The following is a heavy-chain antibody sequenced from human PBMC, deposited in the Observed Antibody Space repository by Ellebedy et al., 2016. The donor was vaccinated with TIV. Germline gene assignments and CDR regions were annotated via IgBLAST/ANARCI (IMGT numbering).Heavy chain of an antibody. D-gene: IGHD3-10*01. V-gene: IGHV3-7*03. Sequence: GESLKISCAGSGYTFSFYWMSWVRQAPGKGPEWVANIHKDGREKFYVDSVKGRVTISRDNAKNSLYLQMNSLRAEDTAVYYCASPPGVVALWGQGTLVTVSS. CDR1: GYTFSFYW. CDR2: IHKDGREK. J-gene: IGHJ4*02. CDR3: ASPPGVVAL.